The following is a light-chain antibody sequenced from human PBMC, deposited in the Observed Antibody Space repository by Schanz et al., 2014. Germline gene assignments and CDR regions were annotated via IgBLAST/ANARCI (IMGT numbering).Light chain of an antibody. Sequence: EIVLTQSPGTLSLSPGERATLSCRASQSVSSSYLAWYQQKPGQAPRLLMSGVHDRASGIPDRFSGSGSETDFSLTISGLQSEDFAVYYCQQYNGGTFGQGTKVEIK. V-gene: IGKV3-20*01. CDR3: QQYNGGT. CDR2: GVH. J-gene: IGKJ1*01. CDR1: QSVSSSY.